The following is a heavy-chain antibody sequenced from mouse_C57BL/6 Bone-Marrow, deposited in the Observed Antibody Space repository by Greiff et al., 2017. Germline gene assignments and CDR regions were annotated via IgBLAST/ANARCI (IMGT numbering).Heavy chain of an antibody. CDR1: GYTFTSYW. CDR2: IGPSDSYT. V-gene: IGHV1-69*01. CDR3: ARKHGYYFDY. Sequence: VQLQQPGAELVMPGASVKLSCKASGYTFTSYWMHWVKQRPGQGLEWIGEIGPSDSYTNYNQKFKGKSTLTVDKSSSTSYMQRSSPTSEDSAVYYCARKHGYYFDYWGQGTTLTVSA. J-gene: IGHJ2*01.